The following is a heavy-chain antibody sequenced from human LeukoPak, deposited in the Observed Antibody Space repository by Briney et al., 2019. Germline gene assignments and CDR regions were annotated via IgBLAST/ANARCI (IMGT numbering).Heavy chain of an antibody. J-gene: IGHJ4*02. D-gene: IGHD3-16*02. Sequence: PGGSPRLSCAASGFSLSDYWMSWVRQAPGKGLEWVANIKQDGTKKNYVDWGRFTISRDNAKNSLYLQMNGLRAEDTAVYYCARESRWDNMITFGGVIAHFDYWGQGVLVTVSS. V-gene: IGHV3-7*01. CDR2: IKQDGTKK. CDR3: ARESRWDNMITFGGVIAHFDY. CDR1: GFSLSDYW.